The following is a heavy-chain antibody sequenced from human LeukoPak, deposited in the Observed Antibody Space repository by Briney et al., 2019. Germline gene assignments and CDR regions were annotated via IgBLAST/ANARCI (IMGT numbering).Heavy chain of an antibody. J-gene: IGHJ4*02. CDR2: INRRGHT. Sequence: GGSLRLSCAASGFTFDRFTIHWVRQTPGKGLEWVSLINRRGHTFYADSVKGQFTISRDNSRNSVFLQMNSLRPEDTALYHCAKEVDCPSDCLFFHSWGQGTLVTVSS. CDR1: GFTFDRFT. V-gene: IGHV3-43*01. CDR3: AKEVDCPSDCLFFHS. D-gene: IGHD2-21*02.